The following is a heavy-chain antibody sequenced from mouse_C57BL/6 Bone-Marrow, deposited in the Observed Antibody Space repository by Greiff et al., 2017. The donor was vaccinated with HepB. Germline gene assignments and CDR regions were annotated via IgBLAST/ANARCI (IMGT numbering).Heavy chain of an antibody. J-gene: IGHJ2*01. CDR1: GFTFSDYG. V-gene: IGHV5-17*01. D-gene: IGHD2-5*01. CDR2: ISSGSSTI. CDR3: AKGEDSYYSNYLDY. Sequence: DVKLVESGGGLVKPGGSLKLSCAASGFTFSDYGMHWVRQAPEKGLEWVAYISSGSSTIYYADTVKGRFTISRDNAKNTLFLQMTSLRSEDTAMYYCAKGEDSYYSNYLDYWGQGTTLTVSS.